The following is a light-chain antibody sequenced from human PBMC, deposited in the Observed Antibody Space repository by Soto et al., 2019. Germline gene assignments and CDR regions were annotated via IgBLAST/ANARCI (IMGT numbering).Light chain of an antibody. J-gene: IGLJ2*01. Sequence: SYELTQPPSVSVAPGKTARITWGGNNIGSKSVHWYQQKPGQAPVLVIYYDSDRPSGIPERFSGYNSGNTATLTISRVEAGDEADYYCQVWDSSSDHLVFGGGTKLTVL. CDR2: YDS. V-gene: IGLV3-21*04. CDR3: QVWDSSSDHLV. CDR1: NIGSKS.